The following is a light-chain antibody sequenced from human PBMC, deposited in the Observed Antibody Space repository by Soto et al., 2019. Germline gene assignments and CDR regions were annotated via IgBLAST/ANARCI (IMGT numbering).Light chain of an antibody. J-gene: IGKJ4*01. Sequence: DIQMTQSPSSLSASVGDRVTITCRASQTISMYLNWYQQKPGKAPILLISAASSLESGVPSRFSGSRSGTEFTLPISSLQPEDCATYYCQQSYSTPPLTFGGGTKVEIK. CDR3: QQSYSTPPLT. CDR2: AAS. CDR1: QTISMY. V-gene: IGKV1-39*01.